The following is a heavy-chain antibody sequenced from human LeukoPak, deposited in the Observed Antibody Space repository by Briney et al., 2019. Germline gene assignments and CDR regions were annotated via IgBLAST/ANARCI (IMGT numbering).Heavy chain of an antibody. CDR2: IKQDGSEK. CDR3: AREGYPPFYGMDV. CDR1: GFTFSSYW. Sequence: GGSLRLSCAASGFTFSSYWMSWVRQAPGKGLEWVANIKQDGSEKYYVDSVKGRFTISRDNAKNSLYLQMNSLRAEDTAVYYCAREGYPPFYGMDVWGQGTSVTVSS. D-gene: IGHD2-2*01. J-gene: IGHJ6*02. V-gene: IGHV3-7*01.